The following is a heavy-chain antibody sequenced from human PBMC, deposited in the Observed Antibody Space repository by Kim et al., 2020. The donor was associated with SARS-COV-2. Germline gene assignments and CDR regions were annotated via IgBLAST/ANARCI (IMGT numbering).Heavy chain of an antibody. J-gene: IGHJ4*02. CDR3: AKGGRIWFGDYYFDY. CDR1: GFTFSSYG. Sequence: LSLTCAASGFTFSSYGMHWVRQAPGKGLEWVAVIWYDGSNKYYADSVKGRFTISRDNSKNTLYLQMNSLRAEDTAVYYCAKGGRIWFGDYYFDYWGQGTLVTVSS. V-gene: IGHV3-33*06. CDR2: IWYDGSNK. D-gene: IGHD3-10*01.